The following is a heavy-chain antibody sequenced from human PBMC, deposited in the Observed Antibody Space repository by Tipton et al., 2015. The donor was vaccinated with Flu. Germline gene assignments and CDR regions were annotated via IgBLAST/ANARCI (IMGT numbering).Heavy chain of an antibody. CDR1: GDSIGSPYY. J-gene: IGHJ4*02. V-gene: IGHV4-38-2*01. D-gene: IGHD5-18*01. Sequence: TLSLTCSVSGDSIGSPYYWGWIRQPPGKGLEWIGNIHKTGSTYFNPSLRNRVTISVDTSKNQFSLKLSSVTAADTAVYYCARRGYSYGWVDYWGQGTLVTVSS. CDR2: IHKTGST. CDR3: ARRGYSYGWVDY.